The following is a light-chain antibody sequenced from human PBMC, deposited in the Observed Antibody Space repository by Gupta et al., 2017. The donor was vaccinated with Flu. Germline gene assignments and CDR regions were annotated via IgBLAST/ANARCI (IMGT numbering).Light chain of an antibody. CDR3: SSYRSNSPSYV. V-gene: IGLV2-14*01. CDR1: SSDVGGYNH. J-gene: IGLJ1*01. Sequence: SALTQPASVSGSPGQSITISCTGTSSDVGGYNHVSWYHQHPGKAPKLMIYEVTYRPSGVSNRFSGSRSGNTASLTISGLQAEDEADYYCSSYRSNSPSYVFGTGTKVTVL. CDR2: EVT.